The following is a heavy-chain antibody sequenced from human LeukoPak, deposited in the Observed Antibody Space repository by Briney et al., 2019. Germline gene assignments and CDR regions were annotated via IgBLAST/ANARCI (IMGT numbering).Heavy chain of an antibody. V-gene: IGHV4-4*09. Sequence: PSETLSLTCTTSGAPISRFYWSWVRQPPGKGLEWIGNIYNGVPTFFNPSLKSRVTLSVDTSKTQFSLQLASVTAADTAVYYCVQITGWPGFDYWGQGILVTVSS. J-gene: IGHJ4*02. CDR2: IYNGVPT. CDR1: GAPISRFY. D-gene: IGHD6-19*01. CDR3: VQITGWPGFDY.